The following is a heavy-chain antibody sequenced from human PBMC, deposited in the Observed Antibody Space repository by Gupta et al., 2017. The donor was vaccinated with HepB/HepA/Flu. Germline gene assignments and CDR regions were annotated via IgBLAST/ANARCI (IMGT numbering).Heavy chain of an antibody. CDR2: FNSDGSRI. CDR1: EFTFSTYW. Sequence: EAQVEESGGGVVQPGGSLRLSCAAYEFTFSTYWMHWFRQAPGKGLVWVSRFNSDGSRIDYADSVKGRFTISRDNAKKTLYLQMNSLRAEDTAVYYCGRDAFCERDYWGQGVLVTVSS. D-gene: IGHD1-1*01. CDR3: GRDAFCERDY. J-gene: IGHJ4*02. V-gene: IGHV3-74*01.